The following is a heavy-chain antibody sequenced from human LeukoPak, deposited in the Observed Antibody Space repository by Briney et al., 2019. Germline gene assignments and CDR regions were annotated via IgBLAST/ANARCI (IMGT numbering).Heavy chain of an antibody. V-gene: IGHV3-23*01. CDR1: GFTFSIYA. CDR2: ISGSGGTT. D-gene: IGHD3-22*01. CDR3: AKKGYYDGSGYYMYYFDH. J-gene: IGHJ4*02. Sequence: GGSLRLSCAASGFTFSIYAMSWVRQAPGKGLEWVSAISGSGGTTYYADSVKGRFTISRDNSKNTLYLQMNSLRAEDTAVYYCAKKGYYDGSGYYMYYFDHWGQGTLVTVSS.